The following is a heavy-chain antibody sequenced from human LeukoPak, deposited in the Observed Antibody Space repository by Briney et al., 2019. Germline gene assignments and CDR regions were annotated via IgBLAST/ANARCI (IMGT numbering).Heavy chain of an antibody. CDR2: ISDTAGTT. CDR3: ARGGAYDYGVHDV. Sequence: GGSLRLSCAASGFTVSSNHMSWVRQAPGEGLQRVSTISDTAGTTFYADSVRGRFTISSDVSNNTLYLQKGGLRADDTAVYYCARGGAYDYGVHDVWGQGTLVTVSS. J-gene: IGHJ4*02. V-gene: IGHV3-23*01. CDR1: GFTVSSNH. D-gene: IGHD4/OR15-4a*01.